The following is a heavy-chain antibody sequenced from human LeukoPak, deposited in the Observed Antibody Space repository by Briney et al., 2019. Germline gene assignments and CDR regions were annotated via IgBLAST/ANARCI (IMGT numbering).Heavy chain of an antibody. CDR3: AKKALWFGELLYYYYYMDV. J-gene: IGHJ6*03. V-gene: IGHV3-23*01. CDR1: GFTFSSYG. Sequence: PGGSLRLSCAASGFTFSSYGMSWVRQAPGKGLEWVSAISGSGGSTYYADSVKGRFTISRDNSKNTLYLQMNSLRAEDTAVYYCAKKALWFGELLYYYYYMDVWGKGTTVTISS. CDR2: ISGSGGST. D-gene: IGHD3-10*01.